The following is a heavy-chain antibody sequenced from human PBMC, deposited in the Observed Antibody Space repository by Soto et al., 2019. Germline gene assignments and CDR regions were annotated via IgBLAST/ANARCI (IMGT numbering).Heavy chain of an antibody. V-gene: IGHV4-31*03. CDR2: IYYSGST. CDR3: ARDSGLWFGNYPAFDY. D-gene: IGHD3-10*01. J-gene: IGHJ4*02. Sequence: SETLSLTCTVSGGSISSGGYYWSWIRQHPGKGLEWIGYIYYSGSTYYNPSLKSRVTISVDTSKNQFSLKLSSVTAADTAVYYCARDSGLWFGNYPAFDYWGQGTLVTVSS. CDR1: GGSISSGGYY.